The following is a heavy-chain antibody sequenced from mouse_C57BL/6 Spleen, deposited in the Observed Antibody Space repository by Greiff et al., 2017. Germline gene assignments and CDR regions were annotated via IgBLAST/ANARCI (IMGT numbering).Heavy chain of an antibody. D-gene: IGHD2-3*01. CDR3: ARSEIYDSYHTCFAY. CDR2: IYPRSGNT. Sequence: QVQLKESGAELARPGASVKLSCKASGYTFTSYGISWVKQRTGQGLEWIGEIYPRSGNTYYNEKFKGKATLTADKSSNTAYMELRSLTSEDSAVYFCARSEIYDSYHTCFAYWGQGTLVTVSA. CDR1: GYTFTSYG. J-gene: IGHJ3*01. V-gene: IGHV1-81*01.